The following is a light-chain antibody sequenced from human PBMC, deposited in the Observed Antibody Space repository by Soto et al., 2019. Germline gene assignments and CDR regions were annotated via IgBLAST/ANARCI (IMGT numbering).Light chain of an antibody. CDR3: RQYHKSTPAT. Sequence: IVMTQSPATLSVSPGEGATLSCRASQSVSNNLAWYQQKPGQAPRLLIYDSSIRATGIPVRFSGSGSRTDFTLTISSLQSQAFPVDYCRQYHKSTPATFGHGPK. J-gene: IGKJ1*01. CDR2: DSS. CDR1: QSVSNN. V-gene: IGKV3-15*01.